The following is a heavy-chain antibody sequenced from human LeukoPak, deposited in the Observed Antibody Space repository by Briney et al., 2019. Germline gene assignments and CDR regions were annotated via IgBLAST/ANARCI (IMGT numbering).Heavy chain of an antibody. CDR2: ISESSSNI. D-gene: IGHD6-6*01. CDR3: ARDWSSSSPPGIC. CDR1: GFTFSSYS. J-gene: IGHJ4*02. Sequence: GGSLRLSCAASGFTFSSYSMNWVRQAPGKGLEWVSYISESSSNIYYADSVRGRFTISRDNAKNSLYLQMNSLRAEDTAVYYCARDWSSSSPPGICWGQGTLVTASS. V-gene: IGHV3-48*04.